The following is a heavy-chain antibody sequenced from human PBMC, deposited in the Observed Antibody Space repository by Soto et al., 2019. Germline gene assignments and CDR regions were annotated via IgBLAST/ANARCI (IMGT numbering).Heavy chain of an antibody. CDR3: ARASGCSGGSCAFDP. Sequence: SETLSLTCAVYGGSFSGYYWNWIRQPPGKGLEWIGKINHSGSTNYNPSLKSRVTKSVDTSKNQFSLKLSSVTAADTVVYYCARASGCSGGSCAFDPWGQGTLVTVSS. D-gene: IGHD2-15*01. J-gene: IGHJ5*02. CDR1: GGSFSGYY. V-gene: IGHV4-34*01. CDR2: INHSGST.